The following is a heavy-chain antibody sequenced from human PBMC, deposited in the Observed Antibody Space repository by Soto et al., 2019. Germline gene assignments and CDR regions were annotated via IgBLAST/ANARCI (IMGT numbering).Heavy chain of an antibody. CDR2: IIPILGIA. CDR3: AIFPQPPILGAAYFNY. J-gene: IGHJ4*02. D-gene: IGHD1-26*01. Sequence: GASVKVSCKASGGTFSSYIISWVRQAPGQGLEWMGRIIPILGIANYAQKFQGRVTITADKSTSTAYMELSSLRSEDTAVYYCAIFPQPPILGAAYFNYWGQVPLVTSSS. CDR1: GGTFSSYI. V-gene: IGHV1-69*02.